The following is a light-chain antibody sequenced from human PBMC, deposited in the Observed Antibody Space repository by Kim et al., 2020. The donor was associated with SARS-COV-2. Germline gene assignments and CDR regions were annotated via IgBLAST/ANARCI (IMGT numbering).Light chain of an antibody. Sequence: SASVGDRVTITCPASQTINNWLAWYQQKPGNAPQVLVFDASSLESGVPSTFSGSGSGTEFTLTISRLQPDDFATYYCQQYDIPPFTFGQGTKLEI. CDR1: QTINNW. CDR3: QQYDIPPFT. CDR2: DAS. V-gene: IGKV1-5*01. J-gene: IGKJ2*01.